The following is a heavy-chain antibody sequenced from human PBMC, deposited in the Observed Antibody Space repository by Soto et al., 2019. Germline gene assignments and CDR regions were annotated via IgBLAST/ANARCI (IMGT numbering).Heavy chain of an antibody. CDR3: ARDGVGHTTFFGYFDY. V-gene: IGHV3-33*01. J-gene: IGHJ4*02. CDR1: GFTFSGLG. Sequence: VQLVESGGGVVQPARSLRLSCAASGFTFSGLGMHWVRQAPGKGLAWVAVIRYDGSTIYYADAVKGRFTISRDNSKDTLYLQMNSLSADDTAVYDCARDGVGHTTFFGYFDYWGQGTLVTVSS. CDR2: IRYDGSTI. D-gene: IGHD1-26*01.